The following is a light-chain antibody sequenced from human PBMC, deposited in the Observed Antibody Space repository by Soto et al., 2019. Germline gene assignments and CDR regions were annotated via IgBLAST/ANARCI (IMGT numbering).Light chain of an antibody. CDR3: LHYKDWPRWT. Sequence: EIVMTQSPATLSVSPGERATLSCRASQSVSSNLAWYQQKPGQAPRLLIFGASNTATGIPARFSGTGSGTEFTLTISSLQSEDFAVYYCLHYKDWPRWTFGQGTKVDIK. V-gene: IGKV3-15*01. CDR2: GAS. J-gene: IGKJ1*01. CDR1: QSVSSN.